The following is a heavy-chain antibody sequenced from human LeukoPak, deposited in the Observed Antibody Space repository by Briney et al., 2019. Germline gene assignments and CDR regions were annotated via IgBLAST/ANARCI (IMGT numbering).Heavy chain of an antibody. D-gene: IGHD6-13*01. V-gene: IGHV1-69*13. J-gene: IGHJ5*02. Sequence: SVKVSCKASGGTFSSYAISWVRQAPGQGLEWMGGIIPIFGTANYAQKFQGRVMITADESTSTAYMELSSLRSEDTAVYYCATGLRQQLATPTDLWGQGTLVTVSS. CDR1: GGTFSSYA. CDR3: ATGLRQQLATPTDL. CDR2: IIPIFGTA.